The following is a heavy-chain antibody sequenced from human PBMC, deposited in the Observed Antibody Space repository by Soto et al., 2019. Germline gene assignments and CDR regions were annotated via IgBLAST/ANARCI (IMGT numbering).Heavy chain of an antibody. V-gene: IGHV1-69*13. CDR2: IIPISCTT. D-gene: IGHD3-22*01. Sequence: SAKLSCEASGGTFSNHAISWVRPAPGQGPEWMGGIIPISCTTSYPQKFQGRVTISADESMTTAYMELSSLRSDDTAVYYCARGPDRSGFYLFDFWGQGTLVTVSA. CDR3: ARGPDRSGFYLFDF. J-gene: IGHJ4*02. CDR1: GGTFSNHA.